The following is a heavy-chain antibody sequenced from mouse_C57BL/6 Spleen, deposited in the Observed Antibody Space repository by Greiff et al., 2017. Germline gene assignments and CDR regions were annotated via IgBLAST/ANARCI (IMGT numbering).Heavy chain of an antibody. CDR1: GFTFSDYG. V-gene: IGHV5-17*01. CDR3: ARPTVVYWYFDV. CDR2: ISSGSSTI. D-gene: IGHD1-1*01. J-gene: IGHJ1*03. Sequence: VQLKQSGGGLVKPGGSLKLSCAASGFTFSDYGMHWVRRAPEKGLEWVAYISSGSSTIYYADTVKGRFTISRDNAKNTLFLQMTSLRSEDTAMYYCARPTVVYWYFDVWGTGTTVTVSS.